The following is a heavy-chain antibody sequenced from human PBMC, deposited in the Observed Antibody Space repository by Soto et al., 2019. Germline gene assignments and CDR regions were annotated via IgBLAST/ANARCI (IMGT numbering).Heavy chain of an antibody. CDR1: GFTFSNYE. J-gene: IGHJ6*03. V-gene: IGHV3-64*01. D-gene: IGHD2-15*01. CDR2: ISNNGAHT. CDR3: ARRGYDSTWPNVYMDV. Sequence: EAQLVESGGGLVQPGGSLRLSCAASGFTFSNYEMHWVRQAPGKGLEYVSGISNNGAHTDYAKSVKGRFTISRDNSENTLYLQMGSLRAEDMALYYCARRGYDSTWPNVYMDVWGKGTTVTVSS.